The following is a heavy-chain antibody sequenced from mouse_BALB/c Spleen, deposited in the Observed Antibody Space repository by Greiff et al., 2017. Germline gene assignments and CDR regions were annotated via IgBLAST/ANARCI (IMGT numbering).Heavy chain of an antibody. CDR2: INPYNDGT. V-gene: IGHV1-14*01. CDR1: GYTFTSYV. Sequence: VQLQQSGPELVKPGASVKMSCKASGYTFTSYVMHWVKQKPGQGLEWIGYINPYNDGTKYNEKFKGKATLTSDKSSSTAYMELSSLTSEDSAVYYCARGTTALYYAMDYWGQGTSVTVSS. CDR3: ARGTTALYYAMDY. J-gene: IGHJ4*01. D-gene: IGHD1-2*01.